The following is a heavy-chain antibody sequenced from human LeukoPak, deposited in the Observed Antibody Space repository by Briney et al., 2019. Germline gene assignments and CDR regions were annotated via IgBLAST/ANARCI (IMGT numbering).Heavy chain of an antibody. V-gene: IGHV4-39*01. CDR1: GDSISSTTYW. D-gene: IGHD4-11*01. CDR3: TRLPLDYSLDH. CDR2: MSYVGIT. J-gene: IGHJ4*02. Sequence: PSETLSLTCTVSGDSISSTTYWWGWIRQSPGKGLEWIGSMSYVGITSYNPSLKSRVTISVDTSKNQFSLMLSSVTAADTAVYHCTRLPLDYSLDHWGQGTPVSVSS.